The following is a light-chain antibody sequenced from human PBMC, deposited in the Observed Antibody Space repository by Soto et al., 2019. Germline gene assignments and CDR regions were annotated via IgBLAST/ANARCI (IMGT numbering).Light chain of an antibody. V-gene: IGKV1-27*01. CDR2: AAS. CDR1: QGISNY. Sequence: IQMTQSPSSLSASVGDRVTITCRASQGISNYLAWYQQKPGKVPKLLIYAASTLQSGVPSRFSGRGSGTDFTLTISRLQPEDVATYYCQKYNSAPLTFGGGTKVEIK. CDR3: QKYNSAPLT. J-gene: IGKJ4*01.